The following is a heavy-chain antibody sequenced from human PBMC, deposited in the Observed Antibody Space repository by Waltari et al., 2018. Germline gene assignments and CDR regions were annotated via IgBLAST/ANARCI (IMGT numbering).Heavy chain of an antibody. CDR3: VRVGEENSNSQYRWFDA. CDR1: GFDFSNFW. J-gene: IGHJ5*02. D-gene: IGHD3-16*02. Sequence: DVQLVESGGGLVQPGGSLRLSCVVSGFDFSNFWMIWARQAPGKGLEWVANIKKDGSEIHYVDSVKGRFTISRDNAKKAVYLQLNSLRVEDTAGYFCVRVGEENSNSQYRWFDAWGQGSLVTVSS. V-gene: IGHV3-7*01. CDR2: IKKDGSEI.